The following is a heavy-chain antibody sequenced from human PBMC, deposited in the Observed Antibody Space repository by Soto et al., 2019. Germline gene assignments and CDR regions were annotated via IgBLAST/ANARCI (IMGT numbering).Heavy chain of an antibody. D-gene: IGHD3-22*01. CDR3: AREYYYDSSGFDY. V-gene: IGHV4-31*03. CDR2: IYYSGST. Sequence: QVQLQESGPGLVKPSQTLSLTCTVSGVSISSGGYYWTWIRQHPQKGLEWIGHIYYSGSTYYNPPLKSRVTVSVDTSKNQFSLKLSSVAAADTAVYYCAREYYYDSSGFDYWGQGTLVTVSS. J-gene: IGHJ4*02. CDR1: GVSISSGGYY.